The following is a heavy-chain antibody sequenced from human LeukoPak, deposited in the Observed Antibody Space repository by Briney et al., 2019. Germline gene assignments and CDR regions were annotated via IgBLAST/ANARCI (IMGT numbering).Heavy chain of an antibody. V-gene: IGHV3-30*03. CDR2: ISYDGSNK. J-gene: IGHJ3*02. CDR1: GFTFSSYG. Sequence: PGGSLRLSCAASGFTFSSYGMHWVRQAPGKGLEWVAVISYDGSNKYYADSVKGRFTISRDNSKNTLYLQMNSLRAEDTAVYYCVRVGGASSILSAFDIWGQGAMVTVSS. CDR3: VRVGGASSILSAFDI. D-gene: IGHD6-6*01.